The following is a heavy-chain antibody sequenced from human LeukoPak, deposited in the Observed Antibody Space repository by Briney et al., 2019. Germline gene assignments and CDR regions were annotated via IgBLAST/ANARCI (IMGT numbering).Heavy chain of an antibody. CDR1: GGSFSGYY. D-gene: IGHD2-2*01. J-gene: IGHJ4*02. V-gene: IGHV4-34*01. Sequence: PSETLSLTRAVYGGSFSGYYWSWIRQPPGKGLEWIGEINHSGSTNYNPSLKSRVTISVDSSKNQFSLKLSPVTAADTAVYYCARGRSLGIVVVPATSDYWGQGTLVTVSS. CDR2: INHSGST. CDR3: ARGRSLGIVVVPATSDY.